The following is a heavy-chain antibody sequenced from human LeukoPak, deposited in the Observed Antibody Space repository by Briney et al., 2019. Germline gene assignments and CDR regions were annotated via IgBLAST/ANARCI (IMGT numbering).Heavy chain of an antibody. J-gene: IGHJ4*02. CDR2: ISYDGSNK. V-gene: IGHV3-30*18. D-gene: IGHD1-26*01. CDR1: GFTFSSYG. CDR3: AKDYSGSYGN. Sequence: GGSLRLSCAASGFTFSSYGMHWVRQAPGKGLEWVAVISYDGSNKYYADSVKGRFTISRDNSKNTLYLQMNSLRAEDTAVYYCAKDYSGSYGNWGQGTLVTVSS.